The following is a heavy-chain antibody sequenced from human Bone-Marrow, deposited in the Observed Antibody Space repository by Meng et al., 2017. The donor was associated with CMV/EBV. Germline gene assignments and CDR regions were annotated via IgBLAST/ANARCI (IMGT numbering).Heavy chain of an antibody. CDR2: IIPIFGTA. CDR1: GGTFSSYA. Sequence: SVKVSCKASGGTFSSYAISWVRQAPGQGLEWMGGIIPIFGTANYAQKFQGRVTITTDESTSTAYMERSSLRSENTAVYYCARGGGTYYYYYGMDVWGQGTTVTVSS. D-gene: IGHD1-14*01. J-gene: IGHJ6*02. V-gene: IGHV1-69*05. CDR3: ARGGGTYYYYYGMDV.